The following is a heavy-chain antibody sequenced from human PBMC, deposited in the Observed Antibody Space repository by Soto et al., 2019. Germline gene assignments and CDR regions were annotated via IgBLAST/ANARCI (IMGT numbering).Heavy chain of an antibody. V-gene: IGHV4-59*01. CDR3: ASNLGYCSGGNCYGAFDI. Sequence: WIWLRQSPGKGLEWIGNIYYRGSANYNPSLKSRVTISVDTSKNQFSLKLSSVTAADTAVYYCASNLGYCSGGNCYGAFDIWGQGTMVTVSS. D-gene: IGHD2-15*01. J-gene: IGHJ3*02. CDR2: IYYRGSA.